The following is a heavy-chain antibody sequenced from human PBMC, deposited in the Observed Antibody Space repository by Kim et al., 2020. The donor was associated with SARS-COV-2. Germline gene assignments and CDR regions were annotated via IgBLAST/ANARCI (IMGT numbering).Heavy chain of an antibody. CDR2: IRSKVYSYAT. D-gene: IGHD3-3*01. V-gene: IGHV3-73*01. Sequence: GGSLRLSCAASGFTFSDSPINWVRQASGKGLEWVGRIRSKVYSYATSYAASVKGRFTISRDDSESMAYLQMNSLKTEETPVYYGTRITGTALSFWDAF. CDR3: TRITGTALSFWDAF. CDR1: GFTFSDSP. J-gene: IGHJ3*01.